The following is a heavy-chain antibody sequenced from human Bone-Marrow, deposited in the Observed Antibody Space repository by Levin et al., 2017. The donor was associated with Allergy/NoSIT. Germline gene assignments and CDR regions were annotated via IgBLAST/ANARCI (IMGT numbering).Heavy chain of an antibody. CDR2: ISSTSGQI. Sequence: GGSLRLSCAASGFSFSTYSMMWVRQAPGKGLEWVSSISSTSGQIYYADSVRGRFTISRDNAENSLYLQMTSLRAEDTGLYYCASSDFLYWGQGALVTVSS. CDR1: GFSFSTYS. CDR3: ASSDFLY. V-gene: IGHV3-21*01. J-gene: IGHJ4*02.